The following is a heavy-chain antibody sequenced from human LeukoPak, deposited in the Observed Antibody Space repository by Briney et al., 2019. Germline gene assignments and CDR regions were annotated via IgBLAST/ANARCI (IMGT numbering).Heavy chain of an antibody. CDR1: GYTFTSYG. V-gene: IGHV1-18*01. CDR3: ARVSVTLFGAVIILNAFDV. D-gene: IGHD3-3*01. Sequence: GASVKVSCKASGYTFTSYGINWVRQAPGQGLEWMGWISAYNGDTNYAQKLQGRVTMTTDTSTSTAYMELRSLRSDDTAVYYCARVSVTLFGAVIILNAFDVWGQGTMVTVSS. J-gene: IGHJ3*01. CDR2: ISAYNGDT.